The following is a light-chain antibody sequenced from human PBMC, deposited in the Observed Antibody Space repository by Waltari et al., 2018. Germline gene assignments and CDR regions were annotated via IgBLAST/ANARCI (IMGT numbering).Light chain of an antibody. CDR3: SSYAGSNNLV. CDR1: SSDVGGYNY. Sequence: QSALTQPPSASGSPGQSVTISCTGTSSDVGGYNYVSWYQQHPGKAPKLMIYEVSKRPSGVPSLFSGSKSGNTASLTVSGLQAEDDADYYCSSYAGSNNLVFGGGTKLTVL. J-gene: IGLJ2*01. V-gene: IGLV2-8*01. CDR2: EVS.